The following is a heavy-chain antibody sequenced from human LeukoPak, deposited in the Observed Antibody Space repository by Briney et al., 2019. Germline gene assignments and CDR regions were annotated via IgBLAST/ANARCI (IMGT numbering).Heavy chain of an antibody. V-gene: IGHV4-39*07. Sequence: SETLSLTCTVSGGSISSNNYYWGWIRQPPGKGLEWIGSIYYSGSTYYNPSLKSRVTISIDTSKNQFSLKLSSVTAADTAVYYCARDRTGYSYAEFDYWGRGTLVTVSS. D-gene: IGHD5-18*01. CDR2: IYYSGST. CDR3: ARDRTGYSYAEFDY. J-gene: IGHJ4*02. CDR1: GGSISSNNYY.